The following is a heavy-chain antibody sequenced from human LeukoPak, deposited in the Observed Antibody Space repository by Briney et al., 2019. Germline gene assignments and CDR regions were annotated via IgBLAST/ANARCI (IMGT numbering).Heavy chain of an antibody. J-gene: IGHJ4*01. D-gene: IGHD6-13*01. CDR2: IGGAGIST. V-gene: IGHV3-23*01. Sequence: GGSLRLSCAASGFTFSNYAMSWVRQAPGKGLEWVSTIGGAGISTYYADSVKGRFTISRVNSKNTLYLQMNSLRAEDTAVYYCAKGQQQLYTGYWGHGTLVTVSS. CDR1: GFTFSNYA. CDR3: AKGQQQLYTGY.